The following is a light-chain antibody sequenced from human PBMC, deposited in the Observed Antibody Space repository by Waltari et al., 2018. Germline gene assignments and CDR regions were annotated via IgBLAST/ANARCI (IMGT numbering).Light chain of an antibody. V-gene: IGKV1-39*01. CDR1: QTISSY. CDR3: QQTYTLAPLR. J-gene: IGKJ1*01. CDR2: AAS. Sequence: DIQMTQSPSSLSASVGDRVTITCRTSQTISSYVNWYQQKPGKAPEVLIFAASSLQRGVPSRFSGSGSGTEFTLTITSLQPEDFATYYCQQTYTLAPLRFGQGTKVEFK.